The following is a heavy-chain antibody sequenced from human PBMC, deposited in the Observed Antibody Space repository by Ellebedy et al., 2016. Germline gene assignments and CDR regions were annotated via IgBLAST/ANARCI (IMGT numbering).Heavy chain of an antibody. CDR2: ISYDGSNK. J-gene: IGHJ3*02. V-gene: IGHV3-30*18. D-gene: IGHD6-13*01. Sequence: GESLKISCAASGFTFSSYGMHWVRQAPGKGLEWVAVISYDGSNKYYADSVKGRFTISRDNSKNTLYLQMNSLRAEDTAVYYCAKPFRIAAAQYDAFDIWGQGTMVTVSS. CDR3: AKPFRIAAAQYDAFDI. CDR1: GFTFSSYG.